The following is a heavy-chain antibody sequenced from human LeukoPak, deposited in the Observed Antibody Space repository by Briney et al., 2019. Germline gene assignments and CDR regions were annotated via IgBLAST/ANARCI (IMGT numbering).Heavy chain of an antibody. V-gene: IGHV3-20*04. CDR2: INWNGGST. D-gene: IGHD1/OR15-1a*01. Sequence: GGSPRLSCVASGFTFDDYGMSWVRQAPGKGLEWVSGINWNGGSTGYADSVKGRFTISRDNAKNSLYLQMNSLRAEDTALYYCARAVTTYPPNWFDPWGQGTLVTVSS. CDR1: GFTFDDYG. J-gene: IGHJ5*02. CDR3: ARAVTTYPPNWFDP.